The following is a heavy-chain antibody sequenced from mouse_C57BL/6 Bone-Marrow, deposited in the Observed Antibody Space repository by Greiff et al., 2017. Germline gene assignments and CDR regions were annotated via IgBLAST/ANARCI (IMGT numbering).Heavy chain of an antibody. CDR1: GYTFTSYW. V-gene: IGHV1-55*01. J-gene: IGHJ1*03. Sequence: QVQLQQPGAELVKPGASVKMSCKASGYTFTSYWITWVKQRPGQGLEWMGDIYPGSGSTNYNEKFKSKATLTVETSSSTAYMQLSSLTSEDSAVYYCARSGSNCGWYFDVWGTGTTVTVSS. CDR3: ARSGSNCGWYFDV. CDR2: IYPGSGST. D-gene: IGHD2-5*01.